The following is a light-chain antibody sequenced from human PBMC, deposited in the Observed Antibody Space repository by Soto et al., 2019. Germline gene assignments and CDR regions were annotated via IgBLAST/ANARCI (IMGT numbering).Light chain of an antibody. CDR2: DAS. Sequence: EIVLTQSPATLSLSPGERATLSCRASQSVSSYLAWYQQKPGQAPRLLIYDASNRATGIPARFSGRGSGTHFTLTISSLEPEDFAVYYCQQRSNWPMYSFGQGTKLEIK. CDR1: QSVSSY. J-gene: IGKJ2*01. CDR3: QQRSNWPMYS. V-gene: IGKV3-11*01.